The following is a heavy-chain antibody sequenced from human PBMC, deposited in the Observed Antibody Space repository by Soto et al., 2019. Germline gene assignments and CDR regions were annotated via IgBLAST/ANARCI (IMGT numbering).Heavy chain of an antibody. D-gene: IGHD2-8*02. Sequence: GGSLRLSCAASGFTFSGYGMHWVRQAPGKGLEWVAVISYDGSNKYYADSVKGRFTISRDNSKNTLYLQMNSLRAEDTAVYYCAKDFGTGGYGMDVWGQGTTVTVSS. CDR3: AKDFGTGGYGMDV. J-gene: IGHJ6*02. V-gene: IGHV3-30*18. CDR2: ISYDGSNK. CDR1: GFTFSGYG.